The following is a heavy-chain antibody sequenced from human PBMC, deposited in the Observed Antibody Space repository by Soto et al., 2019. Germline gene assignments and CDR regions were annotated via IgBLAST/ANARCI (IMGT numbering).Heavy chain of an antibody. V-gene: IGHV3-30-3*01. J-gene: IGHJ6*02. Sequence: GGSLRLSCTASVFTVSTYAMHWVRQAPGKGLEWVAVISYDGSTKDYADSVKGRFTISRDNSKNTLYLQMSSLRTEDTAVYYCARPGSGYDVLSGHYFYYYHTMDVWGQGTTVTVSS. CDR3: ARPGSGYDVLSGHYFYYYHTMDV. CDR1: VFTVSTYA. CDR2: ISYDGSTK. D-gene: IGHD3-9*01.